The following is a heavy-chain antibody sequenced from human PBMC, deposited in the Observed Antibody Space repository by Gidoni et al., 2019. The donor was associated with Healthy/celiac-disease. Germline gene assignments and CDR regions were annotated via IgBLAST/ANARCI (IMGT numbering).Heavy chain of an antibody. Sequence: QVQLQESGPGLVKPSQTLSLTCTVSGGSISSGSYYWSWIRQPAGKGLEWIGRIYTSGSTNYNPSLKSRVTMSVDTSKNQFSLKLSSVTAADTAVYYCARDGGDYVGYWGQGTLVTVSS. D-gene: IGHD2-21*01. CDR1: GGSISSGSYY. CDR2: IYTSGST. CDR3: ARDGGDYVGY. J-gene: IGHJ4*02. V-gene: IGHV4-61*02.